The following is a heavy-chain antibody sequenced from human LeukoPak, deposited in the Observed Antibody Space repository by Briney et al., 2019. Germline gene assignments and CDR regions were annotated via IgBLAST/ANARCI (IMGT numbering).Heavy chain of an antibody. V-gene: IGHV3-21*01. CDR1: GFTFSSYS. Sequence: PGGSLRLSCAASGFTFSSYSMNWVRQAPGKGLEWVSSISSSSSYIYYADSVKDRFTISRDNAKNSLYLQMNSLRAEDTAVYYCAKTSLSWSGYYLGDYYYYYMDVWGKGTTVTVSS. CDR3: AKTSLSWSGYYLGDYYYYYMDV. D-gene: IGHD3-3*01. J-gene: IGHJ6*03. CDR2: ISSSSSYI.